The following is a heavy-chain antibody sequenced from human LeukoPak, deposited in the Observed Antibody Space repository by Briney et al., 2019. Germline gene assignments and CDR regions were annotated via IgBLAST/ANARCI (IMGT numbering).Heavy chain of an antibody. CDR1: GFTFSSYG. V-gene: IGHV3-21*01. D-gene: IGHD2-21*02. CDR2: ISSSSSYI. J-gene: IGHJ4*02. CDR3: ARGDCGGDCYRAPLDY. Sequence: GRSLRLSCAASGFTFSSYGMHWVRQAPGKGLEWVSSISSSSSYIYYADSVKGRFTISRDNAKNSLYLQMNSLRAEDTAVYYCARGDCGGDCYRAPLDYWGQGTLVTVSS.